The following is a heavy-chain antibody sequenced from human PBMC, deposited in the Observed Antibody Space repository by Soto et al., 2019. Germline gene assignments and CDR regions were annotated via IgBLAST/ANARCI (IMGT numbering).Heavy chain of an antibody. Sequence: QITLKAAGPTLVQLTETLTLTCTFSGFSFTTTRMGVGWTRQPPGQALEWRAIIYWDGESRYNPLLRRRLTLIEDTSKNQVVLTITNMDPKDTASYYCAHRDSSGTTTYFDSWGQGIPLTVAS. J-gene: IGHJ4*02. CDR3: AHRDSSGTTTYFDS. D-gene: IGHD1-1*01. CDR1: GFSFTTTRMG. CDR2: IYWDGES. V-gene: IGHV2-5*02.